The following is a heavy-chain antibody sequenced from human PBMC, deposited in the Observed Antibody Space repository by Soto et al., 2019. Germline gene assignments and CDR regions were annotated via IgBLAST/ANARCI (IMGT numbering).Heavy chain of an antibody. J-gene: IGHJ4*02. CDR1: GVTFSSYS. CDR3: AREGRYSGSDYFDY. V-gene: IGHV3-48*02. CDR2: ISSSSSTI. D-gene: IGHD5-12*01. Sequence: GGSLRLSCGAAGVTFSSYSMNWVRQAPGKGLEWISYISSSSSTIFYADSVKGRFTISRDNDKNSLYLQMNNLRDEDTAVYFCAREGRYSGSDYFDYWGQGTLVTVSS.